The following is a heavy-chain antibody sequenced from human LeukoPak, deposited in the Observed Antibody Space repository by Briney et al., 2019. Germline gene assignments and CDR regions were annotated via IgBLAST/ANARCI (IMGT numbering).Heavy chain of an antibody. J-gene: IGHJ3*02. V-gene: IGHV4-61*02. CDR1: GGSISSGSYY. CDR2: IYTSGST. CDR3: ARVLYQHDAFDI. D-gene: IGHD6-13*01. Sequence: SQTLSLTCTVSGGSISSGSYYWSWIRQPAGKGLEWIGRIYTSGSTNYNPSLKSRVTISVDTSKNQFSLKLSSVTAADTAVYYCARVLYQHDAFDIWGQGTMVTVSS.